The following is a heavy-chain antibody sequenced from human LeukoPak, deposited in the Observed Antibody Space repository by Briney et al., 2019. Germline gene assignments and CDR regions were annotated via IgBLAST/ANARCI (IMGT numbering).Heavy chain of an antibody. V-gene: IGHV4-39*01. J-gene: IGHJ4*02. D-gene: IGHD4-17*01. Sequence: PSETLSLTCTVSGGSISSSSYYWGWIRQPPGKGLEWIGSIYYSGSTYYNPSLKSRVTISVDTSKNQFSLKLSSVTAADTAVYYCARMAATTRGVDYWGQGTLVTVSS. CDR1: GGSISSSSYY. CDR2: IYYSGST. CDR3: ARMAATTRGVDY.